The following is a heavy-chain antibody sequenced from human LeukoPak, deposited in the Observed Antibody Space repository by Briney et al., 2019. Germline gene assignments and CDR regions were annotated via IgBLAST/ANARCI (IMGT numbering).Heavy chain of an antibody. CDR3: TTDYQLWLMGYYYYYGMDG. CDR1: GFTFTKAW. Sequence: MAGGSLRLSCAASGFTFTKAWMRWVRQAPGKGLEWDGRNKSKTDGRITDYDASVKGRFTMSRDDSKNTLYLQMNSLKIEDTAVYFCTTDYQLWLMGYYYYYGMDGWGQGTTVTVSS. CDR2: NKSKTDGRIT. V-gene: IGHV3-15*01. D-gene: IGHD5-18*01. J-gene: IGHJ6*02.